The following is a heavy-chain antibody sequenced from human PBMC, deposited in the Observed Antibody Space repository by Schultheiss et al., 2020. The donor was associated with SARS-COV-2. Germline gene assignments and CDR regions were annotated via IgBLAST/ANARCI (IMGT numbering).Heavy chain of an antibody. J-gene: IGHJ3*02. CDR3: ARRSYYDSSGYSPRHAFDI. CDR1: GGSISSGGYY. Sequence: SQTLSLTCTVSGGSISSGGYYWSWIRQHPGKGLEWIGYIYYSGSTNYNPSLKSRVTISVDTSKNQFSLKLSSVTAADTAVYYCARRSYYDSSGYSPRHAFDIWGQGTMVTVSS. V-gene: IGHV4-31*03. D-gene: IGHD3-22*01. CDR2: IYYSGST.